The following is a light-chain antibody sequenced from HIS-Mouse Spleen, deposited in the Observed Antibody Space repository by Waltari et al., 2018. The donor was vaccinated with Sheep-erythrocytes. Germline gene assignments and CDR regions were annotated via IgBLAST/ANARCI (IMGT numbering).Light chain of an antibody. CDR1: ALPKQY. Sequence: SYELTQPPSVSVSPGQTARLPCAGPALPKQYAYWYQQKSGQAPVLVIYEDSKRPSGIPERFSGSSSGTIATLTISGAQVEDEADYYCYSTDSSGNHRVFGGGTKLTVL. CDR2: EDS. J-gene: IGLJ2*01. V-gene: IGLV3-10*01. CDR3: YSTDSSGNHRV.